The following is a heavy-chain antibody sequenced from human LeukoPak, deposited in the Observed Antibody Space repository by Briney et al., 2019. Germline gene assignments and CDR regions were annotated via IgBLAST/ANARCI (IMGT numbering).Heavy chain of an antibody. CDR3: AKDLDTTMIGKIGY. Sequence: GGSLRLSCAASGFTFSSYAMSWVRQAPGKGLEWVSPISGSGGSTYYADSVKGRFTISRDNSKNTLYLQMNSLRAEDTAVYYCAKDLDTTMIGKIGYWGQGTLVTVSS. CDR1: GFTFSSYA. CDR2: ISGSGGST. D-gene: IGHD5-18*01. V-gene: IGHV3-23*01. J-gene: IGHJ4*02.